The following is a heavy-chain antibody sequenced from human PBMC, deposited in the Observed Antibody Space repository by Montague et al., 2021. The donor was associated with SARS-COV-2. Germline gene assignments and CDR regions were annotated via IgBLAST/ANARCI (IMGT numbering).Heavy chain of an antibody. D-gene: IGHD3-16*01. J-gene: IGHJ4*02. Sequence: SETLSLTCTVSGGAISSFYWHWIRHSPGKGLEWIGEIYYNGNTKYDPSLKSRVTMSVDTSKNQFSLRLSSVTVADTAVYYCAREWGAFDSWGQGTLVTVSS. CDR1: GGAISSFY. CDR3: AREWGAFDS. CDR2: IYYNGNT. V-gene: IGHV4-59*01.